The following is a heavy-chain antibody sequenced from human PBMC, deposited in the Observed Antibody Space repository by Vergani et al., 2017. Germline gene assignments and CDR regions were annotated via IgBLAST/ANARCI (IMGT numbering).Heavy chain of an antibody. Sequence: QMQLVQSGAEVKKTGSSVKVSCKASGYTFTYRYLHWVRQAPGQALEWMGWITPFNGNTNYAQKFQDRVTITRDRSMSTAYMELSSLRSEDTAMYYCAGGVTAMVGILDYWGQGTLVTVSS. D-gene: IGHD5-18*01. CDR3: AGGVTAMVGILDY. V-gene: IGHV1-45*02. J-gene: IGHJ4*02. CDR2: ITPFNGNT. CDR1: GYTFTYRY.